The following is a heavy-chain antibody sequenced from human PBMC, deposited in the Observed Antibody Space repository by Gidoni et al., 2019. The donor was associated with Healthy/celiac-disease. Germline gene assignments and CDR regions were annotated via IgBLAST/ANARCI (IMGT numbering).Heavy chain of an antibody. CDR3: ARGGELWLFEDWFDP. V-gene: IGHV3-30-3*01. Sequence: QVQLVESGGGVVQPGRSLRLSCAASGFPFSSYAMHWVRQAPGKGLEWVAVISYDGSNKYYADSVKGRFTISRDNSKNTLYLQMNSLRAEDTAVYYCARGGELWLFEDWFDPWGQGTLVTVSS. D-gene: IGHD3-16*01. J-gene: IGHJ5*02. CDR1: GFPFSSYA. CDR2: ISYDGSNK.